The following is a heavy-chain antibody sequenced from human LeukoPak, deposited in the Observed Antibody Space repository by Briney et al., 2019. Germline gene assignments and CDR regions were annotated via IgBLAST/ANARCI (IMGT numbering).Heavy chain of an antibody. D-gene: IGHD6-19*01. V-gene: IGHV3-49*04. CDR2: IRSKAYGGTT. Sequence: PGRSLRLSCTASGFTFGDYAMSWVRQAPGKGLEWVGFIRSKAYGGTTEYAASVKGRSTISRDDSKSIAYLQMNSLKTEDTAVYYCTREGDSSGWYVDYWGQGILVTVSS. CDR1: GFTFGDYA. CDR3: TREGDSSGWYVDY. J-gene: IGHJ4*02.